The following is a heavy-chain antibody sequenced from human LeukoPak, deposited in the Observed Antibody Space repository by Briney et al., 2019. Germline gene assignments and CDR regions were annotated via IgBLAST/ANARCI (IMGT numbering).Heavy chain of an antibody. CDR2: INPSDGST. Sequence: ASVKVSCKASVYIFTTYYMHWVRQAPGQGLEWMGIINPSDGSTNYAQNFQGRVTMTRDTSTSTVYMELSSLRSEDTAIYYCARDMYTSGRGYWGQGTLATVSS. J-gene: IGHJ4*02. D-gene: IGHD6-19*01. V-gene: IGHV1-46*01. CDR1: VYIFTTYY. CDR3: ARDMYTSGRGY.